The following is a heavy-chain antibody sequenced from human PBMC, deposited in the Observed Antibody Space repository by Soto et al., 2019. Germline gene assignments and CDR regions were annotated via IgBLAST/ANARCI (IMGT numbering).Heavy chain of an antibody. V-gene: IGHV1-2*02. J-gene: IGHJ3*02. CDR1: GYPITAYY. D-gene: IGHD3-3*01. CDR2: INPATGAA. CDR3: AIGGGVGVAVSAAFDM. Sequence: VQSGAVVHKPGASVTVSCSASGYPITAYYMHWVRQAPGRGLEWMGGINPATGAAKYKQTFQGSVTMSLDTSTSTVFRELGGLTSEDRAVFYCAIGGGVGVAVSAAFDMWGQGTLDTVSS.